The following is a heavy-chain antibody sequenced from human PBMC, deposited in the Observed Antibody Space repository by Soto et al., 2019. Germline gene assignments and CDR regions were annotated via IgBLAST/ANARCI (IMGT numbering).Heavy chain of an antibody. CDR1: GYTFTSYY. V-gene: IGHV1-46*01. CDR3: ARSKGFDYYDSSGYYGTYYGMDV. J-gene: IGHJ6*02. CDR2: INPSGGST. D-gene: IGHD3-22*01. Sequence: ASVKVSCKASGYTFTSYYMHWVRQAPGQGLEWMGIINPSGGSTSYAQKFQGRVTMTRDTSTSTVYMELSSLRSEDTAVYYCARSKGFDYYDSSGYYGTYYGMDVWGQGTTVTVSS.